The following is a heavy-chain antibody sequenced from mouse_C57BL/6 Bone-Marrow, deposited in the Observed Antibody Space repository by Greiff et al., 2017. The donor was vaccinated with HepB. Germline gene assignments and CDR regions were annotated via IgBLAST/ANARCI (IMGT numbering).Heavy chain of an antibody. J-gene: IGHJ3*01. CDR2: INPGSGGT. D-gene: IGHD1-1*01. Sequence: QVQLQQSGAELVRPGTSVKVSCKASGYAFTNYLIEWVKQRPGQGLEWIGVINPGSGGTNYNEKFKGKATLTADKSSSTAYMQLSSLTSEDCAVYFCARPLLYYGSSPAWFAYWGQGTLVTVSA. V-gene: IGHV1-54*01. CDR3: ARPLLYYGSSPAWFAY. CDR1: GYAFTNYL.